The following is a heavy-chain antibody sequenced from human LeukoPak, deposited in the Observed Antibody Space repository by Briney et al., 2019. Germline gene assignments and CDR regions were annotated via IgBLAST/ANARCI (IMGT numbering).Heavy chain of an antibody. V-gene: IGHV1-2*02. J-gene: IGHJ5*02. CDR3: ARVPPVAGFNWFDP. CDR2: INPNSGGT. D-gene: IGHD6-19*01. Sequence: ASVKVSCKASGYTFTGYYMHWVRQAPGQGLEWMGWINPNSGGTNYAQKFQGRVTMTRDTSISTAYMELSRLRSDDTAVYYCARVPPVAGFNWFDPWGQGTLVTVSS. CDR1: GYTFTGYY.